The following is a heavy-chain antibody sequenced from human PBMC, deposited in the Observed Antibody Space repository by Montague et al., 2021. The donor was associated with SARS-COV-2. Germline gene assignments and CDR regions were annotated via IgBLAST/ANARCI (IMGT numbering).Heavy chain of an antibody. CDR3: ARDPYGMDV. J-gene: IGHJ6*02. Sequence: SLRLSCAASGFTVSDNFMTWVRQAPGRGLEWVSIIYSGGNTYYADSVKGRFTISRDNSKNTLYLQMNSLRAEDTALYYCARDPYGMDVWGQGTTVTVSS. CDR2: IYSGGNT. V-gene: IGHV3-66*01. CDR1: GFTVSDNF.